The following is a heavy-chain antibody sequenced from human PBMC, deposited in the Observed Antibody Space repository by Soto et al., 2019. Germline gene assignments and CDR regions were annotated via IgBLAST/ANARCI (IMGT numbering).Heavy chain of an antibody. CDR2: ISYDGSNK. CDR3: ARDNRQSIAVAGTRQYYYYYYGMDV. Sequence: GGSLRLSCAASGFTFSSYAMHWVRQAPGKGLEWVAVISYDGSNKYYADSVKGRFTISRDNSKNTLYLQMNSLRAEDTAVYYCARDNRQSIAVAGTRQYYYYYYGMDVWGQGTTVTVSS. J-gene: IGHJ6*02. D-gene: IGHD6-19*01. V-gene: IGHV3-30-3*01. CDR1: GFTFSSYA.